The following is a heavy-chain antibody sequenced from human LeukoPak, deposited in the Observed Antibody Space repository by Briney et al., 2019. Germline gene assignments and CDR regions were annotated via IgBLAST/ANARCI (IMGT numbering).Heavy chain of an antibody. D-gene: IGHD5-18*01. CDR2: ISSSSSYR. J-gene: IGHJ4*02. Sequence: TGGSLRLSCTGSGFTFSSYSMNWVRQAPGKGLEWVSSISSSSSYRYYEESVKGRFSISRDNARNSLYLQMNSLRAEDTAVYYCARDYSYGYFDYWGQGTLVTVSS. V-gene: IGHV3-21*01. CDR1: GFTFSSYS. CDR3: ARDYSYGYFDY.